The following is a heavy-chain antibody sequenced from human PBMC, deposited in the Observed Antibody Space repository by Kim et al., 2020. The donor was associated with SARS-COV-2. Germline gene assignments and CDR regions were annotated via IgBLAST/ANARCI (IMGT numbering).Heavy chain of an antibody. D-gene: IGHD6-6*01. CDR3: ARGGVAARPRNFDY. V-gene: IGHV4-34*01. CDR1: GGSFSGYY. CDR2: INHSGST. Sequence: SETLSLTCAVYGGSFSGYYWSWISQPPGKGLEWIGEINHSGSTNYNPSLKSRVTISVDTSKNQFSLKLSSVTAADTAVYYCARGGVAARPRNFDYWGQGTLVTVSS. J-gene: IGHJ4*02.